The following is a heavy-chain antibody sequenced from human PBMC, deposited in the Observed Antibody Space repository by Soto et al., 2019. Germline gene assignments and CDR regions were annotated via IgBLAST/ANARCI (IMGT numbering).Heavy chain of an antibody. CDR2: ISGSGGST. V-gene: IGHV3-23*01. J-gene: IGHJ6*02. Sequence: GSLRLSCAASGFTFSSYAMSWVRQAPGKGLEWVSAISGSGGSTYYADSVKGRFTISRDNSKNTLYLQMNSLRAEDTAVYYCAKDCYDILTGTQSGLEDYYYGMDVWGQGTTVTVS. CDR1: GFTFSSYA. D-gene: IGHD3-9*01. CDR3: AKDCYDILTGTQSGLEDYYYGMDV.